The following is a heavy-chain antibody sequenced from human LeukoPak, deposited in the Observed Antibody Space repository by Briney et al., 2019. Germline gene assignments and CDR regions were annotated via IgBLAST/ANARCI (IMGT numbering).Heavy chain of an antibody. CDR1: GFTFDDYA. J-gene: IGHJ3*02. CDR3: AKDRGSNLPYAFDI. Sequence: PGGSLRLSCAASGFTFDDYAMHWVRQAPGKGLEWVSGISWNSGSIGYADSVKGRFTISRDNAKNSLYLQMNSLRAEDTALYYCAKDRGSNLPYAFDIWGQGTMVTVSS. V-gene: IGHV3-9*01. D-gene: IGHD3-10*01. CDR2: ISWNSGSI.